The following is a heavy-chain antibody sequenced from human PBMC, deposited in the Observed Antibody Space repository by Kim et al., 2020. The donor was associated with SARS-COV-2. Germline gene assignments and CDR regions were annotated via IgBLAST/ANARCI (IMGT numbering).Heavy chain of an antibody. Sequence: GGSLRLSCAASGFTFSSYAMHWVRQAPGKGLEWVAVISYDGSNKYYADSVKGRFTISRDNSKNTLYLQMNSLRAEDTAVYYCARVPSRVPASADDIPGGWGQGTLVTVSS. V-gene: IGHV3-30*04. D-gene: IGHD3-9*01. CDR2: ISYDGSNK. CDR1: GFTFSSYA. J-gene: IGHJ4*02. CDR3: ARVPSRVPASADDIPGG.